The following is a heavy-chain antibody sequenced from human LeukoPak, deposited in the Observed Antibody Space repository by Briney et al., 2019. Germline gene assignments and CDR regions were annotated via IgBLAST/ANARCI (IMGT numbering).Heavy chain of an antibody. CDR2: ISDSGGST. CDR1: GFTFSSYV. CDR3: ARDRAAGSGYEYRTGGWFDP. Sequence: PGGSLRLSCAASGFTFSSYVMSWVRQAPGKGLEWVSAISDSGGSTYYADSVKGRFTISRDNSKNTLYLQMNSLRAEDTAVYYCARDRAAGSGYEYRTGGWFDPWGQGTLVTVSS. V-gene: IGHV3-23*01. D-gene: IGHD5-12*01. J-gene: IGHJ5*02.